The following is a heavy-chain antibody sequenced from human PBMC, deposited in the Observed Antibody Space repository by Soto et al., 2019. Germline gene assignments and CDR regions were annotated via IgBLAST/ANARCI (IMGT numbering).Heavy chain of an antibody. D-gene: IGHD1-7*01. CDR3: ARPGIWYNCIYVGWFDP. CDR1: GGSFSGYY. J-gene: IGHJ5*02. Sequence: SETLSLTCAVYGGSFSGYYWSWIRQPPGKGLEWIGEINHSGSTNYTPSLKSRVTISVDTSKNQFSLKLSSVTAADTAVYYCARPGIWYNCIYVGWFDPWGQGTLVTVSS. CDR2: INHSGST. V-gene: IGHV4-34*01.